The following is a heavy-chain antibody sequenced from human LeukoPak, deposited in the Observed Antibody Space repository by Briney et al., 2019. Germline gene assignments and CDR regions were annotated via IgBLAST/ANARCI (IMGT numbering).Heavy chain of an antibody. CDR2: VNSDGSTT. D-gene: IGHD3-3*01. V-gene: IGHV3-74*03. Sequence: GGSLRLSCAASGFTFSSYWIHWVRQAPGKGLAWVSRVNSDGSTTTYADSVKGRFTLSRDNSINTVDLQMNSLRAEGTAVYYCVKEYHSRGFGAYFDYWGQGTLVTVSS. J-gene: IGHJ4*02. CDR1: GFTFSSYW. CDR3: VKEYHSRGFGAYFDY.